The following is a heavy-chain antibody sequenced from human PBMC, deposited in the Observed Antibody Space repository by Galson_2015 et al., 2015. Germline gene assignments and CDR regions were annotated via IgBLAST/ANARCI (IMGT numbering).Heavy chain of an antibody. CDR2: INTNTGNP. CDR3: ARDEFASRYYYYGMDV. J-gene: IGHJ6*02. D-gene: IGHD3-10*01. Sequence: SVKVSCKASGYTFTSYAMNWVRQAPGQGLEWMGWINTNTGNPTYAQGFTGRFVFSLDTSVSTAYLQISSLKAEDTAVYYCARDEFASRYYYYGMDVWGQGTTVTVSS. V-gene: IGHV7-4-1*02. CDR1: GYTFTSYA.